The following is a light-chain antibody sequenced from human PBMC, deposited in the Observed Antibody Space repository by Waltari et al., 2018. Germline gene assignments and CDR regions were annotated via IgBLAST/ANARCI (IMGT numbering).Light chain of an antibody. CDR3: QQYNEWPPLT. Sequence: EIVMTQSPATLSVSPGDSVTLACRASQSVNSKVAWYQQKPGQPPRLLIFDTSTRATDIPARFSCRGSGTEFTLTITSLQSDDFAVYYCQQYNEWPPLTFGGGTKLDIK. CDR2: DTS. V-gene: IGKV3-15*01. CDR1: QSVNSK. J-gene: IGKJ4*01.